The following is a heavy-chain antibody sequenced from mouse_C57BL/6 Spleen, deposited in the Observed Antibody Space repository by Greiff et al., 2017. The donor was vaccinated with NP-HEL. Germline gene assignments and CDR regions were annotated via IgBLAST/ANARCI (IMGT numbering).Heavy chain of an antibody. J-gene: IGHJ1*03. CDR2: IRNKANGYTT. CDR3: ARYIDYGSSYGYFDV. Sequence: EVKLVESGGGLVQPGGSLSLSCAASGFTFTDYYMSWVRQPPGKALEWLGFIRNKANGYTTEYSASVKGRFTISRDNSQSILYLQMNALRAEDSATDYCARYIDYGSSYGYFDVWGTGTTVTGSS. V-gene: IGHV7-3*01. CDR1: GFTFTDYY. D-gene: IGHD1-1*01.